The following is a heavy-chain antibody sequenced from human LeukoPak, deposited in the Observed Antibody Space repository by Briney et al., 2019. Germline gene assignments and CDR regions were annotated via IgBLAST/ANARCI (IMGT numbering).Heavy chain of an antibody. CDR2: IKWNGGST. Sequence: GGSLRLSCATSGFIFDDHAMSWVRHAPGKGLEWVSGIKWNGGSTAYVDSVKGRFTISRDNARDSLYLQMNSLRAEDTALYYCARHSTLGMEGATWDYWGQGTLVTVSS. CDR1: GFIFDDHA. J-gene: IGHJ4*02. D-gene: IGHD1-26*01. CDR3: ARHSTLGMEGATWDY. V-gene: IGHV3-20*04.